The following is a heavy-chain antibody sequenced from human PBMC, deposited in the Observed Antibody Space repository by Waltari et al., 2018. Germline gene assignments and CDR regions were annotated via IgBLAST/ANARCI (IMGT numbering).Heavy chain of an antibody. D-gene: IGHD3-16*02. Sequence: QINLRESGPTLVKPTQTLTLTCSFSGFSLTTSGVGVGWIRQPPGKALEWLALIQWDSSRRYSASLMNRLTITRDTSRHQVTLTRTNVDPVDTATYYCAHAMIPLGGVIGWGPPGTFPSNDDFYFDFWGQGTRVAVSS. CDR1: GFSLTTSGVG. CDR2: IQWDSSR. V-gene: IGHV2-5*02. J-gene: IGHJ4*02. CDR3: AHAMIPLGGVIGWGPPGTFPSNDDFYFDF.